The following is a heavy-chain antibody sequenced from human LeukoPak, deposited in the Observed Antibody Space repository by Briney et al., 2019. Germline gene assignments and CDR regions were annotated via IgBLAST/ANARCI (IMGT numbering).Heavy chain of an antibody. D-gene: IGHD3-22*01. CDR3: AKGMTTMIVGGGVAFDI. J-gene: IGHJ3*02. CDR1: GFTFSSYA. V-gene: IGHV3-23*01. Sequence: GGSLRLSCAASGFTFSSYAMSWVRQAPGKGLEWVSAISGSGGSTYYADSVKGRFTISRDNSKNTLYLQMNSLRAEDTAVYYCAKGMTTMIVGGGVAFDIWGRGTMVTVSS. CDR2: ISGSGGST.